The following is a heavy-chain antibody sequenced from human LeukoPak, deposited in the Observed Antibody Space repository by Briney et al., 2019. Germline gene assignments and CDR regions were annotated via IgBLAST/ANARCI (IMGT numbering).Heavy chain of an antibody. CDR2: IYSDGSRT. Sequence: GGSLRLSCAASGFTFSSSWMHWVRQAPGKGLEYLSAIYSDGSRTYYADSVKGRFTISRDNSKNTLYFEMSSLRVEDTAVYYCVKSPGSGWPVWGQGTLLTVSS. V-gene: IGHV3-64D*06. CDR1: GFTFSSSW. J-gene: IGHJ4*02. D-gene: IGHD6-19*01. CDR3: VKSPGSGWPV.